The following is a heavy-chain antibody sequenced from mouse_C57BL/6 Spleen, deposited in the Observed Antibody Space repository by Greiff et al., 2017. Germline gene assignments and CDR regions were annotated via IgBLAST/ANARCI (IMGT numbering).Heavy chain of an antibody. V-gene: IGHV1-69*01. CDR3: ARGDGSIPYRFDY. J-gene: IGHJ2*01. CDR1: GYTFTSYW. D-gene: IGHD1-1*01. Sequence: QVQLQQPGAELVMPGASVKLSCKASGYTFTSYWMHWVKQRPGQGLEWIGEIDPSDSYTNYNQKFEGKSTLTVDKSSSTAYMQLSSLTSDDSAVYYCARGDGSIPYRFDYWGQGTTLTVSS. CDR2: IDPSDSYT.